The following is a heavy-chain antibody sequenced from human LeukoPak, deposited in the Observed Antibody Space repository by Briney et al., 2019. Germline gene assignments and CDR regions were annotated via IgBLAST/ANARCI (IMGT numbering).Heavy chain of an antibody. CDR3: ARVPSWKGYMDV. Sequence: GGSLRLSCAASGFTFSDYGMSWVRQAPGKGLEWVSSIRDSADTTEYADSVKGRFTISRDNAKNSLYLQMSSLRAEDTAVYYCARVPSWKGYMDVWGKGTTVTVSS. J-gene: IGHJ6*03. CDR2: IRDSADTT. CDR1: GFTFSDYG. D-gene: IGHD1-1*01. V-gene: IGHV3-23*01.